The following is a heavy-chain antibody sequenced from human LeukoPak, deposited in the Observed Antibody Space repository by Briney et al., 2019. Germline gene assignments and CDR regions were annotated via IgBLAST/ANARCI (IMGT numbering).Heavy chain of an antibody. D-gene: IGHD4-17*01. V-gene: IGHV3-21*01. Sequence: GGSLRLSCAASGFTFSSYSMNWVRQAPGKGLEWVSSISSSGSYISYADSVKGRFTISRDNAKNSLYLQMSSLRAEDTAVYYCAREVDYVFDFRGQGTWSPSPQ. CDR2: ISSSGSYI. CDR3: AREVDYVFDF. J-gene: IGHJ4*02. CDR1: GFTFSSYS.